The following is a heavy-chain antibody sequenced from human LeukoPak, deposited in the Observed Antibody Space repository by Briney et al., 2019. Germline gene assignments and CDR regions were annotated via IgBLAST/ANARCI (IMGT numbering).Heavy chain of an antibody. CDR1: GYSFTNFW. D-gene: IGHD2-15*01. CDR3: ARLSGVLIDY. J-gene: IGHJ4*02. Sequence: GESLKISCKGSGYSFTNFWISWVRQMPGKGLEWMGTIDPSDSYTNYSPSFQGHVTISADKSISTAYLQWSSLKASDTATYYCARLSGVLIDYWGQGTLVTVSS. CDR2: IDPSDSYT. V-gene: IGHV5-10-1*01.